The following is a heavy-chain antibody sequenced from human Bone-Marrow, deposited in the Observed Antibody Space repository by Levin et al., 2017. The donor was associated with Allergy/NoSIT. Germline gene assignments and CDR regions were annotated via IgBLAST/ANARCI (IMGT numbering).Heavy chain of an antibody. J-gene: IGHJ4*02. Sequence: GSLRLSCEASGFTFSSSSMHWVRQASGKGLEWVALILYDGSNKYYASSVKGRFTISRDNSKNTLYLEMSSLRAEDTAMYYCARDSGYTLAHHFDYWGQGTMVTVSS. CDR2: ILYDGSNK. V-gene: IGHV3-30-3*01. D-gene: IGHD5-18*01. CDR3: ARDSGYTLAHHFDY. CDR1: GFTFSSSS.